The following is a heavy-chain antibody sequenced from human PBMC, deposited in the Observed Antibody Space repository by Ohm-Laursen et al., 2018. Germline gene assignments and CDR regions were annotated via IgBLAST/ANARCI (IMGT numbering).Heavy chain of an antibody. CDR2: IWYDGSNK. CDR1: GFTFSSYG. V-gene: IGHV3-33*06. CDR3: AKGTAYQLLSHNWVDS. Sequence: SSLRLSCAASGFTFSSYGMHWVRQAPGKGLEWVAVIWYDGSNKYYADSVKGRFTISRDNSKNTLYLQMNSLRAEDTAVFYCAKGTAYQLLSHNWVDSWGQGTLVTVSS. D-gene: IGHD2-2*01. J-gene: IGHJ5*01.